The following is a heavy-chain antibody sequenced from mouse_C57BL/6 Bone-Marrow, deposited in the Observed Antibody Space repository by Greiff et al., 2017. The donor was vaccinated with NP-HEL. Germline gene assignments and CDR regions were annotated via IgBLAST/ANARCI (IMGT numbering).Heavy chain of an antibody. CDR1: GYTFTSYG. CDR3: AQTAQATGAMDY. V-gene: IGHV1-81*01. D-gene: IGHD3-2*02. CDR2: IYPRRGNT. J-gene: IGHJ4*01. Sequence: QVQLQQSGAELARPGASVKLSCKASGYTFTSYGISWVKQRTGQGLEWIGEIYPRRGNTYYNEKFKGKDTLTADKSSSTAYMELRSLTSEDSAVYFCAQTAQATGAMDYWGQGTSVTVSS.